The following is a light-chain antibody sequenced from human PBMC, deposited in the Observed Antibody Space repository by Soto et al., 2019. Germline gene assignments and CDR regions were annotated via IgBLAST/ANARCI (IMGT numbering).Light chain of an antibody. J-gene: IGKJ2*01. CDR2: GAS. Sequence: EIVMTQSPATLSVSPGERATLSCRASQSVSTNLAWYQQKPGQAPRLLMYGASTRATVIPARFSGSGSGTEFTHTISSLQSEDFAVYYCQQYHNWPPYTFGQGTKLEIK. CDR1: QSVSTN. CDR3: QQYHNWPPYT. V-gene: IGKV3-15*01.